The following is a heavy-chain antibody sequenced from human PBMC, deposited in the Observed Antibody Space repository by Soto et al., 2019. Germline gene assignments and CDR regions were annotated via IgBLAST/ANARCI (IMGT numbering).Heavy chain of an antibody. J-gene: IGHJ4*02. D-gene: IGHD5-12*01. CDR3: AKMGYVDIVATIPALDY. CDR2: ISGSGGST. CDR1: GFTFSSYA. Sequence: GGSLRLSCAASGFTFSSYAMSWVRQAPGKGLEWVSAISGSGGSTYYADSVKGRFTISRDNSKNTLYLQMNSLRAEDTAVYYCAKMGYVDIVATIPALDYWGQGTLVTV. V-gene: IGHV3-23*01.